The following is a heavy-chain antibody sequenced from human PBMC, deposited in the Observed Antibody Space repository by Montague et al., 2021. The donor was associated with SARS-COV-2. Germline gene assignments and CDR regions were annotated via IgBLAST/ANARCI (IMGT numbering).Heavy chain of an antibody. CDR1: GGSFSNYY. CDR2: INHRVTS. CDR3: ARGRQHFNMIVVVMTGGEYYFDY. V-gene: IGHV4-34*01. Sequence: SETLSLTCAVYGGSFSNYYWSWIRQPPGKGLEWIGEINHRVTSKYNPSLKSRVSISLDTSKKQFSLYLSSVTAADTAVYYCARGRQHFNMIVVVMTGGEYYFDYWGQGTLVTVSS. D-gene: IGHD3-22*01. J-gene: IGHJ4*02.